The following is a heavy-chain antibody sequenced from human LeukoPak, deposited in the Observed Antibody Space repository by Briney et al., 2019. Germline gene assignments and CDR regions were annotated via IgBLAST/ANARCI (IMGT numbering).Heavy chain of an antibody. CDR2: ISAYNGNT. CDR1: GYTFTSYG. V-gene: IGHV1-18*01. D-gene: IGHD1-14*01. Sequence: ASVKVSCKASGYTFTSYGISWVRQAPGQGLEWMGWISAYNGNTNYAQKLQGRATMTTDTSTSTAYMELRSLRSDDTAVYYCARLFLLEPGATQSDYWGQGTLVTVSS. J-gene: IGHJ4*02. CDR3: ARLFLLEPGATQSDY.